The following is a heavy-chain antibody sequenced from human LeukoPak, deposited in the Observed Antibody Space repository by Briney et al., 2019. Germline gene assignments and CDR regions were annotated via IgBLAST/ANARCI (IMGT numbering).Heavy chain of an antibody. D-gene: IGHD1-1*01. CDR1: GFTFSNYN. CDR3: AKDGESGIQYTQGYFDY. V-gene: IGHV3-48*01. J-gene: IGHJ4*02. Sequence: GGSLRLSCAASGFTFSNYNMNWVRQAPGKGLEWISYIGIRSSTIYYADSVKGRFTISRDNAKNSLYLQMNSLRAEDTAIYYCAKDGESGIQYTQGYFDYWGQGTLVTVSS. CDR2: IGIRSSTI.